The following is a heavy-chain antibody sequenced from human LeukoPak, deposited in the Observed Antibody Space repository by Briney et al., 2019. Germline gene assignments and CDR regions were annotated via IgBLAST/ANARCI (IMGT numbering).Heavy chain of an antibody. V-gene: IGHV1-8*01. D-gene: IGHD2-21*01. CDR3: TRSVRNGHIDY. CDR2: MNPNSGNT. Sequence: WASVTVSCKASGYTFTSYDINWVRQAPGQGLEWMGWMNPNSGNTDYAQKFQGRVTMTRSTSISTAYMELRSLRFEDTAVYYCTRSVRNGHIDYWGQGTLVTVSS. J-gene: IGHJ4*02. CDR1: GYTFTSYD.